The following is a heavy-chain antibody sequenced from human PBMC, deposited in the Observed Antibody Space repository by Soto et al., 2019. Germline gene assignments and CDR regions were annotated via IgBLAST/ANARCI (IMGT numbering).Heavy chain of an antibody. CDR3: ARDRSVFRGRYFSCLMDV. CDR2: IIPILGIA. J-gene: IGHJ6*02. CDR1: GGTFSSYT. D-gene: IGHD3-10*02. V-gene: IGHV1-69*08. Sequence: QVQLVQSGAEVKKPGSSVKVSCKASGGTFSSYTISWVRQAPGQGLEWMGGIIPILGIANYAQKFQGGVTNTADKSTRTANMELSRLRDEGTAVYYCARDRSVFRGRYFSCLMDVWGQGTTGTVSS.